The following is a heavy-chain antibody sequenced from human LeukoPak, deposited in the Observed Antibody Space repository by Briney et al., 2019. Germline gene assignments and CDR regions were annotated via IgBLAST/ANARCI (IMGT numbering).Heavy chain of an antibody. Sequence: HVASVNVSCKASGYTFTSYAMHWVRQAPGQRLEWMGWINAGNGNTKYSQKFQGRVTITRDTSASTAYMELSSLRSEDTAVYYCARVGSGWSLYYYYYGMDVWGQGTTVTVSS. CDR1: GYTFTSYA. CDR2: INAGNGNT. J-gene: IGHJ6*02. V-gene: IGHV1-3*01. CDR3: ARVGSGWSLYYYYYGMDV. D-gene: IGHD6-19*01.